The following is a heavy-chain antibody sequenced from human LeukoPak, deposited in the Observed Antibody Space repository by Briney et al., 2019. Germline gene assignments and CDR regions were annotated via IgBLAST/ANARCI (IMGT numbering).Heavy chain of an antibody. CDR3: ARAGDYGGKDLHAFDI. D-gene: IGHD4-23*01. CDR2: INPTGGST. V-gene: IGHV1-2*06. J-gene: IGHJ3*02. Sequence: ASVKVSCKASGYTFTGYYMHWVRQAPGQGLEWMGLINPTGGSTGYAQKFQGRVTMTRDTSISTAYMELSRLRSDDTAVYYCARAGDYGGKDLHAFDIWGQGTMVTVSS. CDR1: GYTFTGYY.